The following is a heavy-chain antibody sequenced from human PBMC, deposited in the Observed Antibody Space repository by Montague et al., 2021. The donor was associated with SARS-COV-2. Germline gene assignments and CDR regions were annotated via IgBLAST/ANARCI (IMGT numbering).Heavy chain of an antibody. J-gene: IGHJ6*02. Sequence: SETLSLTCTVSGGSISSSSYYWGWLRQPPGKGLEWIRSIYYSGSTYYNPSLKSRVTISVATSKNQFSLKLSSVTAADTAVYYCARVGRQQLVRLSGMDVWGQGTTVTVSS. V-gene: IGHV4-39*07. D-gene: IGHD6-13*01. CDR1: GGSISSSSYY. CDR2: IYYSGST. CDR3: ARVGRQQLVRLSGMDV.